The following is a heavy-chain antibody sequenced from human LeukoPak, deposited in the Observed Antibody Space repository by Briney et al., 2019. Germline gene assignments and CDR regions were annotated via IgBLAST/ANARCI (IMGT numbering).Heavy chain of an antibody. CDR2: ISGSGGST. CDR3: AKQEGSGWYFDAFDI. V-gene: IGHV3-23*01. Sequence: GGSLRLSCAASGFTFSSYAMSWVRQPPGKGLEWVSAISGSGGSTYYADSVKGRFTISRDNSKNTLYLQMNSLRAEDTAVYYCAKQEGSGWYFDAFDIWGQGTMVTVSS. D-gene: IGHD6-19*01. CDR1: GFTFSSYA. J-gene: IGHJ3*02.